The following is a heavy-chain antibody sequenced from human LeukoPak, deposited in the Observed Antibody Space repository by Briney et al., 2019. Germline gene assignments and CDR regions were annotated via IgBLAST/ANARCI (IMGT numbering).Heavy chain of an antibody. Sequence: GGSLRLSCAASGFTFSSYWMSWVRQAPGKGLEWVANIKQDGSEKYYVDSVKGRFTISRDNAKNSLYLQMNSLRAEDTAVYYCARVASLGYDSSGYRLGYYYYYMDVWGKGTTVTVSS. V-gene: IGHV3-7*01. CDR2: IKQDGSEK. CDR1: GFTFSSYW. D-gene: IGHD3-22*01. CDR3: ARVASLGYDSSGYRLGYYYYYMDV. J-gene: IGHJ6*03.